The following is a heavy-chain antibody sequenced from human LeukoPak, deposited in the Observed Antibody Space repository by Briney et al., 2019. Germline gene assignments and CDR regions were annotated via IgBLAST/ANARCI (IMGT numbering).Heavy chain of an antibody. CDR1: GGSISSYY. Sequence: PSETLSLTCTVPGGSISSYYWSWIRQPPGKGLEWIGYIYYSGSTNYNPSLKSRVTISVDTSKNQFSLKLSSVTAADTAVYYCARDIAYSSSWSYYYYGMDVWGQGTTVTVSS. D-gene: IGHD6-13*01. V-gene: IGHV4-59*12. J-gene: IGHJ6*02. CDR2: IYYSGST. CDR3: ARDIAYSSSWSYYYYGMDV.